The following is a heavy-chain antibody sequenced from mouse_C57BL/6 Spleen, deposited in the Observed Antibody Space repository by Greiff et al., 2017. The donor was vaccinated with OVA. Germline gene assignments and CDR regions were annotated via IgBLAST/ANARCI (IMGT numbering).Heavy chain of an antibody. D-gene: IGHD2-3*01. CDR3: ARIYDGYWDWFAY. CDR1: GFTFSDYG. J-gene: IGHJ3*01. V-gene: IGHV5-17*01. Sequence: EVHLVESGGGLVKPGGSLKLSCAASGFTFSDYGMHWVRQAPEKGLEWVAYISSGSSTIYYADTVKGRFTISRDNAKNTLFLQMTSLRSEDTAMYYCARIYDGYWDWFAYWGQGTLVTVSA. CDR2: ISSGSSTI.